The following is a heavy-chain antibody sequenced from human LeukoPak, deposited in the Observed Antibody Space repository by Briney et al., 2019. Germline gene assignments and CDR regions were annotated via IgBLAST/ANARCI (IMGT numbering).Heavy chain of an antibody. J-gene: IGHJ5*01. CDR1: GVTFSSHS. Sequence: PGGSLRLSCAASGVTFSSHSMHWVRQAPGKGLVWVSGISNDGTSTTYADSVKGRFTIFRDNAKNTLYLQMHSLRAEDTAVYSCARGWFGPDSCGQGTLVTVSS. CDR3: ARGWFGPDS. V-gene: IGHV3-74*01. D-gene: IGHD3-10*01. CDR2: ISNDGTST.